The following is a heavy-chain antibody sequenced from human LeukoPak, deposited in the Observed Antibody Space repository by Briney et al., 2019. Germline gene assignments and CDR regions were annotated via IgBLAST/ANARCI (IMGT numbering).Heavy chain of an antibody. J-gene: IGHJ4*02. Sequence: ASVKVSCKASGYTFTGYYMHWVRQAPGQGLERMGWINPNSGGTNYAQKFQGRVTMTRDTSISTAYMELSRLRSDDTAVYYCARARSDILTGHPFDYWGQGTLVTVSS. CDR2: INPNSGGT. CDR1: GYTFTGYY. D-gene: IGHD3-9*01. CDR3: ARARSDILTGHPFDY. V-gene: IGHV1-2*02.